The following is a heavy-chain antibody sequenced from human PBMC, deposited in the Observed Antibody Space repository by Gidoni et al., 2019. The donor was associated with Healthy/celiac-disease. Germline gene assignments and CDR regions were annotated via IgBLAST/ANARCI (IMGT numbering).Heavy chain of an antibody. CDR3: ATQNYDAWRGVGYMDV. D-gene: IGHD3-3*01. J-gene: IGHJ6*03. CDR2: IYRGGIT. Sequence: EVQLVESGGGLVQPGGSLRLSCAASGITVGGNYMSWVRQAPGKGLEGVSLIYRGGITSYADSVKGRFTSSADNSKNSLYLQMNSLRAEDTAVYYCATQNYDAWRGVGYMDVWGKGTAVTVSS. CDR1: GITVGGNY. V-gene: IGHV3-66*02.